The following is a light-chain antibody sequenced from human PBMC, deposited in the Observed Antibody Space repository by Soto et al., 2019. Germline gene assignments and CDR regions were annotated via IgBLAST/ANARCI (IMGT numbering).Light chain of an antibody. Sequence: EVVMTQSPATLSVSPGERATLSCRASETVATNLAWYQQKPGQAPRLLISGASTRAAGISDRFRGSGSGTEFTLNISSLRSEDSAIYYCQRYFEWPPMTLGQGTKVDIK. CDR2: GAS. CDR3: QRYFEWPPMT. V-gene: IGKV3-15*01. CDR1: ETVATN. J-gene: IGKJ1*01.